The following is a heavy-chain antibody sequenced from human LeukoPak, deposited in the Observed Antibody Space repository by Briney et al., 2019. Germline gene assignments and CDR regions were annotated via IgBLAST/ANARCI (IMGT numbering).Heavy chain of an antibody. D-gene: IGHD2-2*02. CDR3: ARAVPSFRSPHRVVPAAIDAFDI. Sequence: PGGSLRLSCAASGFTFSSYSMNWVRQAPGKGLEWVSSISSSSSYIYYADSVKGRFTISRDNAKNSLYLQMNSLRAEDTAVYYCARAVPSFRSPHRVVPAAIDAFDIWGQGTMVTVSS. J-gene: IGHJ3*02. V-gene: IGHV3-21*01. CDR1: GFTFSSYS. CDR2: ISSSSSYI.